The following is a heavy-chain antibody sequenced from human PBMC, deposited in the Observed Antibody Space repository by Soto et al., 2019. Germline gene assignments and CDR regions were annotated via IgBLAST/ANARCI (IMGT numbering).Heavy chain of an antibody. Sequence: GGSLRLSCAASGFTFSSYAMHWVRQAPGKGLEWVAVISYDGSNKYYADSVKGRFTISRDNSKNTLYLQMNSLRAEDTAVYYCARDTPLTGTKGGYYYYGMDVWGQGTTVTVSS. J-gene: IGHJ6*02. CDR1: GFTFSSYA. D-gene: IGHD1-7*01. CDR2: ISYDGSNK. V-gene: IGHV3-30-3*01. CDR3: ARDTPLTGTKGGYYYYGMDV.